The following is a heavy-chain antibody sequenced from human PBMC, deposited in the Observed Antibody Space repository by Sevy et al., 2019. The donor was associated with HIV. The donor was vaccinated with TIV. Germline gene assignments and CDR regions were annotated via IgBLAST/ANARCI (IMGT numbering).Heavy chain of an antibody. CDR1: GFIFSDYW. CDR3: GRGGGGIGVPSDPRRISRGFLVPVPSGKGGGGV. J-gene: IGHJ6*01. D-gene: IGHD2-21*01. Sequence: GGSLRLSCAASGFIFSDYWMTWVRQSPGKGLEWVANINRDGSGKYYVDSVKGRFTISRDNPKNSLYLQMNSLRVEDTAVYYCGRGGGGIGVPSDPRRISRGFLVPVPSGKGGGGVGG. V-gene: IGHV3-7*04. CDR2: INRDGSGK.